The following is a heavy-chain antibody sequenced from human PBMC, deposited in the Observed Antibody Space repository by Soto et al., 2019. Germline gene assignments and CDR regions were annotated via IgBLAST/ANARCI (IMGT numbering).Heavy chain of an antibody. V-gene: IGHV4-30-2*01. CDR3: ARYYGYYNNWFDP. D-gene: IGHD4-17*01. J-gene: IGHJ5*02. CDR1: GDSISSGGYS. CDR2: IYHSGST. Sequence: QLQLQESGSGLVKPSQTLSLTCAVSGDSISSGGYSWSWIRQPPGKGLGWIGYIYHSGSTYYNPSLRSRVTKSVDRSKYQFSLKLGSVTASDTAVYYCARYYGYYNNWFDPWGQGTLVTVSS.